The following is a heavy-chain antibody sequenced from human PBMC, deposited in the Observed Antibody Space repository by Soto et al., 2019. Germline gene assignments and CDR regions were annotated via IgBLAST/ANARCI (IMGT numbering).Heavy chain of an antibody. D-gene: IGHD2-15*01. CDR3: ARDLESCSGGSCYSNGMDV. CDR1: GFTFSSYG. J-gene: IGHJ6*02. V-gene: IGHV3-33*01. CDR2: IWYDGSNK. Sequence: QVQLVESGGGVVQPGRSLRLSCAASGFTFSSYGMHWVRQAPGKGLEWVAVIWYDGSNKYYADSVKGRFTISRDNSKNTLYLQMNSLRAEDTAVYYCARDLESCSGGSCYSNGMDVWGQGTTVTVSS.